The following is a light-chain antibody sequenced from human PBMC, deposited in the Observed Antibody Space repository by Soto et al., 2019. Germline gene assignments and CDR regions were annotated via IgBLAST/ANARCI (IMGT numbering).Light chain of an antibody. V-gene: IGLV4-69*01. CDR1: SGHSTYS. CDR3: QTWGTGIRV. J-gene: IGLJ3*02. CDR2: LGSDGRH. Sequence: QSVLTQSPSASASLGASVKLTCTLSSGHSTYSIAWHQQQPEKGPRYLMKLGSDGRHTKGDGIPDRFSGSSSGSERYLTISSLQSEDGADYYCQTWGTGIRVFGGGTKLTVL.